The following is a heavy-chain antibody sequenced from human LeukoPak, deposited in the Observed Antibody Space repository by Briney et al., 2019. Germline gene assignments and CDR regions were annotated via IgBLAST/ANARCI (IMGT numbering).Heavy chain of an antibody. CDR3: ARDNSVGETAWWFDP. CDR2: INPSGGST. J-gene: IGHJ5*02. D-gene: IGHD1-26*01. V-gene: IGHV1-46*01. Sequence: ASVKVSCKASGYTFGSDDINWVRQATGQGLEWMGIINPSGGSTSYAQKFQGRLTMTRDMFTSTDYMELTSLTSDDTAVYYCARDNSVGETAWWFDPWGQGTLVTVSS. CDR1: GYTFGSDD.